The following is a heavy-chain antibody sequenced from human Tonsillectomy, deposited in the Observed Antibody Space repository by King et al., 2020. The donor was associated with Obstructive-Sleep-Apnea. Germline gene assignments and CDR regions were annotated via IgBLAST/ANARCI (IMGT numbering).Heavy chain of an antibody. J-gene: IGHJ4*02. D-gene: IGHD5-24*01. CDR2: IYYSVST. CDR3: ARQTQRLQPLDY. Sequence: QLQESGPGLVKPSETLSLTCTVSGGSISSSSYYWGWIRQPPGKWLEWIGSIYYSVSTYYNPSLKSRVTISVDTSKNHSSLKLSSVTAADTAVYYCARQTQRLQPLDYWGQGTLVTVSS. CDR1: GGSISSSSYY. V-gene: IGHV4-39*01.